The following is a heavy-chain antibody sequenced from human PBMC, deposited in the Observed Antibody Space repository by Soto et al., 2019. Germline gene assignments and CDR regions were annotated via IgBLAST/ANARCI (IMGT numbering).Heavy chain of an antibody. D-gene: IGHD1-26*01. J-gene: IGHJ3*02. CDR1: GFTFTSSA. V-gene: IGHV1-58*01. Sequence: SVKVSCKASGFTFTSSAVQWVRQARGQRLEWIGWIVVGSGNTNYAQKFQERVTITRDMSTSTAYMELSSLRSEDTAVYYCAAARIVGAPHDAFDIWGQGTMVTVSS. CDR3: AAARIVGAPHDAFDI. CDR2: IVVGSGNT.